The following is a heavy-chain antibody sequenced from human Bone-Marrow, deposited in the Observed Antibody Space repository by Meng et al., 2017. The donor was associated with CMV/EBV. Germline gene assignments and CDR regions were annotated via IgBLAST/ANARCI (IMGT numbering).Heavy chain of an antibody. CDR3: VRGRGYYSRRYFDY. D-gene: IGHD3-10*01. Sequence: QVQIQQWGAGLLKPSETLSLTCAVYGGSFSGYYWSWIRQPPGKGLGWIGEINHSGSTNYNPSLKSRVTISVDTSKNQFSLKLSSVTAADTAVYYCVRGRGYYSRRYFDYWGQGTLVTVSS. J-gene: IGHJ4*02. CDR1: GGSFSGYY. V-gene: IGHV4-34*01. CDR2: INHSGST.